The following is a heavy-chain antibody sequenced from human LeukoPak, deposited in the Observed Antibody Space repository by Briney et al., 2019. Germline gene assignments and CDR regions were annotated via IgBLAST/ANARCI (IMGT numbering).Heavy chain of an antibody. V-gene: IGHV3-23*01. D-gene: IGHD3-22*01. CDR1: GFTFSSYG. CDR2: ISGSGGST. J-gene: IGHJ6*03. Sequence: GGSLRLSCAASGFTFSSYGMSWVRQAPGKGLEWVSAISGSGGSTYYADSVKGRFTISRDNSKNTLYLQMNSLRAEDTAVYYCARDRGDYYDSSGYLRPYYYMDVWGKGTTVTVSS. CDR3: ARDRGDYYDSSGYLRPYYYMDV.